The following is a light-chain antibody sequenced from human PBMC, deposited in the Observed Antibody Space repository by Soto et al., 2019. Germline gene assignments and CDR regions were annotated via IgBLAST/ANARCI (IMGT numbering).Light chain of an antibody. Sequence: EIVFTHSPVTLSLSPGERATLSCRASQSVSSSYLAWYQQKPGQAPRLLIYGASSRATGISDRFSGSGSGTDFTLTISRLEPEDYAVYYCQQYTSTPITFGQGTRLEIK. V-gene: IGKV3-20*01. CDR1: QSVSSSY. CDR3: QQYTSTPIT. CDR2: GAS. J-gene: IGKJ5*01.